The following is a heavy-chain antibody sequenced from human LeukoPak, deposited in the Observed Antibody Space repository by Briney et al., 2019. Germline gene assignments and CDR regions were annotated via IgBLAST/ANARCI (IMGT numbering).Heavy chain of an antibody. CDR3: ARVRGSYGAGCYRYYFDY. CDR2: INGDGSGT. V-gene: IGHV3-74*01. Sequence: GGSLRLSCAASGFTFSNYWMHWVRQDPGKGLVWVSRINGDGSGTSFADSVKGRFTIARDNAKNTLYLQMNSLRAEDTAVYYCARVRGSYGAGCYRYYFDYWGQGTLVTVSS. CDR1: GFTFSNYW. D-gene: IGHD2-15*01. J-gene: IGHJ4*02.